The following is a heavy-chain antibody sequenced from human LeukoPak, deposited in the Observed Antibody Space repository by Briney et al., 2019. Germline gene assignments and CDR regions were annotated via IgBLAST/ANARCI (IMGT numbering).Heavy chain of an antibody. CDR2: IRYDGSNK. V-gene: IGHV3-30*02. Sequence: PGGSLRLSCAASGFTFSSYGMHWVRQAPGKGLEWVAFIRYDGSNKYYADSVKGRFTISRDNSKNTLYLQMNSLRPEDTALYYCAKVFNYGGSPVTPTSWVFDYWGQGTLVTVSS. CDR1: GFTFSSYG. D-gene: IGHD4-23*01. J-gene: IGHJ4*02. CDR3: AKVFNYGGSPVTPTSWVFDY.